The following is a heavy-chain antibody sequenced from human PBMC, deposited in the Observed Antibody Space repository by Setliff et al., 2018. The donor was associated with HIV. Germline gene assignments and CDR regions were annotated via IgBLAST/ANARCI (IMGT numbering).Heavy chain of an antibody. CDR1: GYTFTNYY. Sequence: ASVKVSCKASGYTFTNYYVHWVRQAPGQGPEWMGLINPSSGNTNYAQKFQGRVTMTRDTSTTTVYMELSSLRSEDTAVYYCARAPYGSGSYYFHYFDYWGQGTRVTVSS. CDR3: ARAPYGSGSYYFHYFDY. V-gene: IGHV1-46*01. J-gene: IGHJ4*02. D-gene: IGHD3-10*01. CDR2: INPSSGNT.